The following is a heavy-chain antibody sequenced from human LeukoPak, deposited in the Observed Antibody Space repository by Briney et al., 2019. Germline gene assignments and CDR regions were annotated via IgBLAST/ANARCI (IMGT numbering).Heavy chain of an antibody. J-gene: IGHJ4*02. D-gene: IGHD4-17*01. Sequence: GGSPRLSCAASGLTFSSYWMHWVRHAPGKGLVWVSRINSDGSSTSYADSVKGRFTISRDNAKNTLYLQMNSLRAEDTAVYYCARDGNTVTADYWGQGTLVTVSS. V-gene: IGHV3-74*01. CDR2: INSDGSST. CDR3: ARDGNTVTADY. CDR1: GLTFSSYW.